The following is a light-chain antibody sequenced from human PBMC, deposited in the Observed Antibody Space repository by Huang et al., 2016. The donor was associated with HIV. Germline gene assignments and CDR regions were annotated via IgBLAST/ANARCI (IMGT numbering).Light chain of an antibody. V-gene: IGKV1-33*01. CDR2: DAS. CDR1: QDIGNY. J-gene: IGKJ1*01. CDR3: QHYDSLPPWT. Sequence: DIQMTQSPSSLSASVGDRVTITCQASQDIGNYLNWYQQKPGQAPKLLIFDASNLETGVPSRFSGSGSGTDVTFTISTLQPDDIATYYCQHYDSLPPWTFGQGTRVEI.